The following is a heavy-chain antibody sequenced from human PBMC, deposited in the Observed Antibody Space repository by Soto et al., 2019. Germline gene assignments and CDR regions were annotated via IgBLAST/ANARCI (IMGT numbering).Heavy chain of an antibody. CDR1: GGSISSGDYY. Sequence: SETLSLTCTVSGGSISSGDYYWSWIRQPPGKGLEWIGYIYYSGSTYYNPSLKSRVTISVDTSKNQFSLKLSSVTAADTAVYYCARESVVAATPTFNYYYGMDVWGQGTTVTVSS. D-gene: IGHD2-15*01. CDR3: ARESVVAATPTFNYYYGMDV. CDR2: IYYSGST. J-gene: IGHJ6*02. V-gene: IGHV4-30-4*01.